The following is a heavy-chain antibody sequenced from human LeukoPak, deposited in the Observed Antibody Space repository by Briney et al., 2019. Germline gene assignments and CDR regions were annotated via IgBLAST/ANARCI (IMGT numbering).Heavy chain of an antibody. V-gene: IGHV1-8*01. CDR2: MNPNSGNT. CDR3: ARGYCSSTRCSHWFDP. J-gene: IGHJ5*02. D-gene: IGHD2-2*01. CDR1: GYTFTSYD. Sequence: GASVKVSCKASGYTFTSYDINWVRQATGQGLEWMGWMNPNSGNTGYARKFQGRVTMTRNTSINTAYMELSGLRSEDTAVYYCARGYCSSTRCSHWFDPWGQGTLVTVSS.